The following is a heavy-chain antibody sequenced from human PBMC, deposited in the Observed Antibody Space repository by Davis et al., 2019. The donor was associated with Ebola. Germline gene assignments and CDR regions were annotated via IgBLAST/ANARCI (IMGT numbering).Heavy chain of an antibody. CDR1: GFTFSNAW. Sequence: GESLKISCAASGFTFSNAWMSWVRQAPGKGLEWVGRIKSKTDGGTTDYAAPVKGRFTISRDDSKNTLYLQMNSLRADDTAVYYCAKALGSGTYNAVDVWGQGTTVTVSS. CDR2: IKSKTDGGTT. D-gene: IGHD2-15*01. CDR3: AKALGSGTYNAVDV. J-gene: IGHJ6*02. V-gene: IGHV3-15*01.